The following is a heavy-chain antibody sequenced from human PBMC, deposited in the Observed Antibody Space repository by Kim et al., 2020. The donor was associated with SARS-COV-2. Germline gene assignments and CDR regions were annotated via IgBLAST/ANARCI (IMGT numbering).Heavy chain of an antibody. D-gene: IGHD2-2*01. J-gene: IGHJ4*02. V-gene: IGHV4-39*01. CDR3: AKYQTSTMPDY. Sequence: SETLSLTCSVSGASISTRNFYWGWVRQPPGKGLEWIGTIHYGGSTNYNPSLKSRVTISEDTSKNQFFLKVTSVTAADTAMYYCAKYQTSTMPDYWGQGTL. CDR2: IHYGGST. CDR1: GASISTRNFY.